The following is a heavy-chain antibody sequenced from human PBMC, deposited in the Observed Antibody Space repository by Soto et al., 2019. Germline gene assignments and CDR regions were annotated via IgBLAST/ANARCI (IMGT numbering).Heavy chain of an antibody. CDR3: ARDSRYVDWLGAFDI. CDR1: GGSISSSNW. J-gene: IGHJ3*02. V-gene: IGHV4-4*02. D-gene: IGHD3-9*01. Sequence: PSETLSLTCAVSGGSISSSNWWSWVRQPPGKGLEWIGEIYHSGSTNYNPSLKSRVTISVDKSKNQFSLKLSSVTAADTAVYYCARDSRYVDWLGAFDIWGQGTMVTVSS. CDR2: IYHSGST.